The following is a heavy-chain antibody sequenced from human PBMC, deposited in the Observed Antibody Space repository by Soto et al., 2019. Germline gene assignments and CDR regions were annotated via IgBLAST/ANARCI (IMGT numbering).Heavy chain of an antibody. V-gene: IGHV1-2*04. CDR2: INPNSGGT. J-gene: IGHJ3*02. CDR1: GYTLTGYY. D-gene: IGHD6-13*01. Sequence: VKVSSKAAGYTLTGYYMQWGRQSPGQGLEWMGWINPNSGGTNYAQKFQGWVTMTRDTSISTAYMELSRLRSDDTAVYYCARGGYSSRGHDAFDICGQGTMVTVSS. CDR3: ARGGYSSRGHDAFDI.